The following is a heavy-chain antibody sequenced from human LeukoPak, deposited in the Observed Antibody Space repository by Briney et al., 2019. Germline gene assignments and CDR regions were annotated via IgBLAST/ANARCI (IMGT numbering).Heavy chain of an antibody. J-gene: IGHJ4*02. Sequence: ASVKVSCKASGGTFSSYAISWVRQAPGQGLEWMGRINPNSGGTNYAQKFQGRVTMTRDTSISTAYMELSRLRSDDTAVYYCASPIGDSWDYWGQGTLVTVSS. V-gene: IGHV1-2*06. CDR2: INPNSGGT. CDR1: GGTFSSYA. D-gene: IGHD4-17*01. CDR3: ASPIGDSWDY.